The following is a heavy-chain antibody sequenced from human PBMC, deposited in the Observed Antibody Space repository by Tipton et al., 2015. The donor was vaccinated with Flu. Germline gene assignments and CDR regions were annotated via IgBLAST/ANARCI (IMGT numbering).Heavy chain of an antibody. CDR2: ISAYNGNT. Sequence: QLVQSGPEVKKPGASVKVSCKASGYTFTSYGISWVRQAPGQGLEWMGWISAYNGNTNYAPKLQGRVTMTTDTSTSTAYLELRSLRSDDTAVYYCARVLARDRWNYYGMDVWGQGTTVTVSS. D-gene: IGHD3-10*01. CDR3: ARVLARDRWNYYGMDV. J-gene: IGHJ6*02. CDR1: GYTFTSYG. V-gene: IGHV1-18*01.